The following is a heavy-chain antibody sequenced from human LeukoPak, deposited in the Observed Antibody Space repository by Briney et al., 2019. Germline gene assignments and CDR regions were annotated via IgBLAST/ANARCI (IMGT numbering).Heavy chain of an antibody. J-gene: IGHJ4*02. D-gene: IGHD4-17*01. CDR2: IYHSGST. CDR3: ARGTIRYYFDN. CDR1: GYSISSGYY. Sequence: PSETLSLTCAVSGYSISSGYYWGWIRQPPGKGLEWIGSIYHSGSTYYNPSLKSRVTISVDTSKNQFSLKLSSVTAADTAVYYCARGTIRYYFDNWGQGTLVTVSS. V-gene: IGHV4-38-2*01.